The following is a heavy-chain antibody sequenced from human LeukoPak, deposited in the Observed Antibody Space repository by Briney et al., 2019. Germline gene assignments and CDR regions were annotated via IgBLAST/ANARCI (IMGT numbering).Heavy chain of an antibody. CDR1: GFTFSGSA. Sequence: GGSLKLSCAASGFTFSGSALHWVRQPSGKGLEWVGHIRSKTYRYATAYAASAKGRFTISRDDSKNMAYLQMNSLKTDDTAVYYCVRHEGYSSGYHGTIDYWGQGTLVTVSS. CDR3: VRHEGYSSGYHGTIDY. CDR2: IRSKTYRYAT. D-gene: IGHD6-19*01. V-gene: IGHV3-73*01. J-gene: IGHJ4*02.